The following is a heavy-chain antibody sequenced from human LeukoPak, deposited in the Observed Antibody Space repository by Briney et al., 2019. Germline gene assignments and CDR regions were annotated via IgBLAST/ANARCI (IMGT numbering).Heavy chain of an antibody. J-gene: IGHJ5*02. CDR1: GGSISSYY. V-gene: IGHV4-59*01. CDR2: IYYSGST. Sequence: PSETLSLTCTVSGGSISSYYWSWIRQPAGKGLEWIGYIYYSGSTNYNPSLKSRVTISVDTSKNQFSLRLSSVTAADTAAYYRARGFSYYYGSGPNWFDPWGQGTLVTVSS. D-gene: IGHD3-10*01. CDR3: ARGFSYYYGSGPNWFDP.